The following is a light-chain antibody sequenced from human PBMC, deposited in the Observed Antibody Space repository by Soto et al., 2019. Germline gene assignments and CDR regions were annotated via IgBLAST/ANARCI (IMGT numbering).Light chain of an antibody. CDR2: DAS. V-gene: IGKV3-20*01. CDR3: QQYGSSPRT. Sequence: EIGLTQSPGTLSLSPGERATLSCRASQRVSSSSLAWYQQKPGQAPRLLIYDASSRATGIPDRFSGSGSGTDFTLTINRLEPEDFAVYYCQQYGSSPRTFGQGTKVEVK. CDR1: QRVSSSS. J-gene: IGKJ1*01.